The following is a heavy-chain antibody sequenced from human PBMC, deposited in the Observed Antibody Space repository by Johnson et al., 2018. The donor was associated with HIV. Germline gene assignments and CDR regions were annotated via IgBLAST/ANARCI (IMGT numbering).Heavy chain of an antibody. V-gene: IGHV3-30-3*01. Sequence: QVQLVESGGGVVQPGRSLRLSCAASGFAFSSYTMHWVRQVPGKGLDWVAVISYTGGSIDYAGSVNGRFTVSRDNSEKIVYLQMNSLRAEDTAVYYCARDGGGRDAFDIWGQGTMVTVSS. J-gene: IGHJ3*02. CDR2: ISYTGGSI. CDR1: GFAFSSYT. D-gene: IGHD3-16*01. CDR3: ARDGGGRDAFDI.